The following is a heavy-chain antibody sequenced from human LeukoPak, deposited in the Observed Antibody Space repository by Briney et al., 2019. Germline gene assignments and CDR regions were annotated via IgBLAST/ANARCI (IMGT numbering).Heavy chain of an antibody. CDR3: ARVQGGGFRTADF. J-gene: IGHJ4*02. CDR2: ILEDGSIQ. V-gene: IGHV3-30*04. CDR1: GFTFRNYM. D-gene: IGHD3-10*01. Sequence: GRSLRLSCAASGFTFRNYMMHWVRQAPGKGLDWVAVILEDGSIQHYADSVKGRFTISRDNSRNTVFLQMNSLRGEDTAIYYCARVQGGGFRTADFWGQGTVVTVPS.